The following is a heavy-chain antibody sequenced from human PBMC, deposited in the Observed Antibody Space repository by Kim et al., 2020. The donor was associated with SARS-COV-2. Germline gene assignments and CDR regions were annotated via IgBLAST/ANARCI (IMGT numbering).Heavy chain of an antibody. CDR1: GFTFSSYS. CDR3: ARAGDYSDAFDI. Sequence: GGSLRLSCAASGFTFSSYSMNWVRQAPGKGLEWVSSISSSSSYIYYADSVKGRFTISRDNAKNSLYLQMNSLRAEDTAVYYCARAGDYSDAFDIWGQGTMVTVSS. CDR2: ISSSSSYI. D-gene: IGHD2-15*01. J-gene: IGHJ3*02. V-gene: IGHV3-21*01.